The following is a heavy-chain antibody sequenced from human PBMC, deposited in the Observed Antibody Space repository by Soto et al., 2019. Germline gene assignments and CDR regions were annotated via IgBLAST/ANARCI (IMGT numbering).Heavy chain of an antibody. CDR1: GFTFSSYS. Sequence: EVQLVESGGGLVKPGGSLRLSCAASGFTFSSYSMNWVRQAPGKGLEWVSSISSSSSYIYYADSVKGRFTISSDNAKNSLYPQMNSLTAEDTAVYYGASEQPGYSYGDALGYWGQGTQVTFSS. D-gene: IGHD5-18*01. J-gene: IGHJ4*02. V-gene: IGHV3-21*01. CDR2: ISSSSSYI. CDR3: ASEQPGYSYGDALGY.